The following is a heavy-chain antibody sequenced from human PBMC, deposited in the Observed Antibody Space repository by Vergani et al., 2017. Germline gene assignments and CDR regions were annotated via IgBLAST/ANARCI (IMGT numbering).Heavy chain of an antibody. CDR3: TRSECSGTTCDGHYFDL. J-gene: IGHJ4*01. Sequence: VELLESGGGLAQPGGSLRVSCSASGFRVTTYYMSWVRQAPGKGLEWVSVIKSDGRTSYAESVRGRFTISRDTSRNAVYLQMNILRVEDTGVYYCTRSECSGTTCDGHYFDLWGHGILGTVSS. CDR2: IKSDGRT. CDR1: GFRVTTYY. V-gene: IGHV3-66*02. D-gene: IGHD2-15*01.